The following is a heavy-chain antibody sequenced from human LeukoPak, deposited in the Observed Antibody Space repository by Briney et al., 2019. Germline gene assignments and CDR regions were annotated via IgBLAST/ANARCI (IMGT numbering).Heavy chain of an antibody. D-gene: IGHD2/OR15-2a*01. V-gene: IGHV3-30-3*01. CDR2: ISYDGSNK. CDR1: GFTFSSYA. J-gene: IGHJ6*03. Sequence: GGSLRLSCAASGFTFSSYAMHWVRQAPGKGLEWVAVISYDGSNKYYADSVKGRFTISRDNSKSTLYLQMNSLRAEDTAVYYCAKGFSDHYYYNMDVWGKGTTVTVSS. CDR3: AKGFSDHYYYNMDV.